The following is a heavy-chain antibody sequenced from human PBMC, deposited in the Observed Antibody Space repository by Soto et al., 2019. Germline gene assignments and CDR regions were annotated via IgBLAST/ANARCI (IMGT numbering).Heavy chain of an antibody. J-gene: IGHJ6*02. CDR1: GFTFSTYS. V-gene: IGHV3-21*01. D-gene: IGHD2-2*02. CDR3: AREYTAWPLAYGLDV. Sequence: GGPLSLSCVGSGFTFSTYSINWVSQAPGKGLEWVSSISSRSDIYYADSVKGRFTISRDNAKNSVSLQMNSLRAEDTAVYYCAREYTAWPLAYGLDVWGQGTTVTVSS. CDR2: ISSRSDI.